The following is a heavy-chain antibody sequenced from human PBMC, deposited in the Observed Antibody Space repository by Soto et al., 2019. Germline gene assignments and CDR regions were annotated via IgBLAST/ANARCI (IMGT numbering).Heavy chain of an antibody. CDR2: INSDGSST. J-gene: IGHJ6*02. D-gene: IGHD4-17*01. CDR3: ARDLTKPYYYYYGMDV. V-gene: IGHV3-74*01. Sequence: GGSLSLSSAASGFTFSSFWMHWIRPAPGKGLVWVSRINSDGSSTSYADSVKGRFTISRDNAKNTLYLQMNSLRAEDTAVYYCARDLTKPYYYYYGMDVRGQGTTVTVSS. CDR1: GFTFSSFW.